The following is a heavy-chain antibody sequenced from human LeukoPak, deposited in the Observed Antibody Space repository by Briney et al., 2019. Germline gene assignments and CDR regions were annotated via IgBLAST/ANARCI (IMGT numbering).Heavy chain of an antibody. D-gene: IGHD3-10*01. Sequence: PGGSLRLSCAASGFTFRSYSMNWVRQAPGKGLEWVSSINSDSNYIYYADSVQGRFTISRDNAKNSLYLQMNSLRAEDTAVYYCAVAYYYGSGDAFDIWGQGTKVTVPS. V-gene: IGHV3-21*01. CDR2: INSDSNYI. J-gene: IGHJ3*02. CDR1: GFTFRSYS. CDR3: AVAYYYGSGDAFDI.